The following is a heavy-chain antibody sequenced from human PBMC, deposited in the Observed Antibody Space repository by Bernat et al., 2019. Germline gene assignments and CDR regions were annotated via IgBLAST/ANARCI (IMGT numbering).Heavy chain of an antibody. CDR2: TRNKANSYTT. D-gene: IGHD1-26*01. Sequence: EVQLVESGGGLVQPGGSLRLSCAASGFTFSDHYMDWVRQAPGKGLEWVGRTRNKANSYTTEYAASVKGRFTISRDDSKNSLYLQMNSLKTEDTAMYYCARERVVGATGAIDYWGQGTLVTVSS. J-gene: IGHJ4*02. CDR1: GFTFSDHY. CDR3: ARERVVGATGAIDY. V-gene: IGHV3-72*01.